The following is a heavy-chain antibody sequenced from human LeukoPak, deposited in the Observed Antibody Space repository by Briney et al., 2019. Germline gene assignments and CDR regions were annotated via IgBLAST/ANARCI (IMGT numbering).Heavy chain of an antibody. CDR1: GVPFSNYY. Sequence: SDTLSLTCAVSGVPFSNYYWIWVRHSPRQGLEWSGEINHSGYTNYNPSLKSRVAMSIDTSKNQFSLRLTSVTAADTGVYYCTRAVAGHPDWGQGTLVTVSS. D-gene: IGHD5-12*01. V-gene: IGHV4-34*01. J-gene: IGHJ4*02. CDR3: TRAVAGHPD. CDR2: INHSGYT.